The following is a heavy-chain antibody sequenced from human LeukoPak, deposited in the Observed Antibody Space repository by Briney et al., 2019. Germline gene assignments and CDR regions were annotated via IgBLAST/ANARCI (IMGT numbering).Heavy chain of an antibody. J-gene: IGHJ3*01. CDR2: INPNSGGT. V-gene: IGHV1-2*06. CDR1: GYTFTGYY. D-gene: IGHD3-3*01. CDR3: AKSRQDPAYDFLGGLESFDV. Sequence: ASVKVSCKASGYTFTGYYIHWVRQAPGQGLEWLGRINPNSGGTKYAQNFQGRVTMTSDTSISTAYMELSRLTSDDTAVYYCAKSRQDPAYDFLGGLESFDVWGQGTMVTVSS.